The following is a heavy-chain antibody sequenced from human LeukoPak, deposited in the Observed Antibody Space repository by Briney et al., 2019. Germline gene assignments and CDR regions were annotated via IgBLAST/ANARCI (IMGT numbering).Heavy chain of an antibody. J-gene: IGHJ6*03. CDR2: ISNSGST. V-gene: IGHV4-59*11. CDR1: GGPIISHY. CDR3: GRDALVGYLSFYYMDV. D-gene: IGHD2-15*01. Sequence: PSETLSLICTVSGGPIISHYWTWIRRSPVKGLEWIGDISNSGSTSYNPSLKSRVTISIDTSKNQFSLKLSSVTAADTAVYYCGRDALVGYLSFYYMDVWGKGSTVTVSS.